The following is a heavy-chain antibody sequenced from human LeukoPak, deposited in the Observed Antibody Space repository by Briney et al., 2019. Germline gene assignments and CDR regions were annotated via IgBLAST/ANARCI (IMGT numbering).Heavy chain of an antibody. D-gene: IGHD5-12*01. CDR1: GYTFTGYY. V-gene: IGHV1-2*02. CDR3: ARDPAGYSGYEGWFDP. J-gene: IGHJ5*02. CDR2: INPNSGGT. Sequence: ASVKVSCKASGYTFTGYYMHWVRQAPGQGLEWMGWINPNSGGTNYAQKFQGRVTMTRDTSLSTAYMELSRLRSDDTAVYYCARDPAGYSGYEGWFDPWGQGTLVTVSS.